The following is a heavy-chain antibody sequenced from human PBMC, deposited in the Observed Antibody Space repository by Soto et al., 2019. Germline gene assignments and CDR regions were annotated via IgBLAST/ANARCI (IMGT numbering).Heavy chain of an antibody. V-gene: IGHV3-23*01. D-gene: IGHD5-18*01. CDR2: ISGSGGST. J-gene: IGHJ6*02. Sequence: EVQLLESGGGLVQPGGSLRLSCAASGFTFSSYAMSWVRQAPGKGLEWVSAISGSGGSTYYADSVKGRFTISRDNSKNTLYLQMNSLRAEDTAVYYCARGRERIQLWFRDLYGMDVWGQGTTVTVSS. CDR1: GFTFSSYA. CDR3: ARGRERIQLWFRDLYGMDV.